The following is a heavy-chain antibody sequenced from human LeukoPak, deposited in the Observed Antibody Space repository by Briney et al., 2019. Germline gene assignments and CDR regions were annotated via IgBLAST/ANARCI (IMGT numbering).Heavy chain of an antibody. CDR1: GFTFSSYA. CDR3: ARVYSGSFDY. D-gene: IGHD1-26*01. Sequence: PGGSLRLSCAASGFTFSSYAMSWVRQAPGKGLEWVSVIYSGGSTYYADSVKGRFTISRDNSKNTLYLQMNSLRAEDTAVYYCARVYSGSFDYWGQGTLVTVSS. J-gene: IGHJ4*02. CDR2: IYSGGST. V-gene: IGHV3-53*01.